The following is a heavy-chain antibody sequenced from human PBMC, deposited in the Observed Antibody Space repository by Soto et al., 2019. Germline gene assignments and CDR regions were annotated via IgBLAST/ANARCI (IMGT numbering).Heavy chain of an antibody. V-gene: IGHV3-30*18. CDR3: AKDGSSGRLDY. J-gene: IGHJ4*02. CDR1: GFTFSSYG. D-gene: IGHD6-19*01. CDR2: ISYDGSNK. Sequence: GGSLRLSCAASGFTFSSYGVHWVRQAPGKGLEWVAVISYDGSNKYYADSVKGRFTISRDNSKNTLYLQMNSLRAEDTAVYYCAKDGSSGRLDYWGQGTLVTVSS.